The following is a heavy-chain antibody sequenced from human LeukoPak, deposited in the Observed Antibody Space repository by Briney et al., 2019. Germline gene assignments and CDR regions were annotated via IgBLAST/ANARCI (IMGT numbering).Heavy chain of an antibody. CDR1: GFTFSSYS. D-gene: IGHD2-2*01. Sequence: GGSLRLSCAASGFTFSSYSMNWVRQAPGKGLEWVSSISSSSSYIYYADSVKGLFTISRDNAKNSLYLQMNSLRAEDTAVYYCARGGEDIVVVPAAMGYYYYYMDVWGKGTTVTVSS. CDR3: ARGGEDIVVVPAAMGYYYYYMDV. CDR2: ISSSSSYI. V-gene: IGHV3-21*01. J-gene: IGHJ6*03.